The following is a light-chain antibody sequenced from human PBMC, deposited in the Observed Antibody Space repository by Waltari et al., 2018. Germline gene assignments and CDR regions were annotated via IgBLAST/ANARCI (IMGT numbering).Light chain of an antibody. J-gene: IGKJ2*01. CDR2: AAS. CDR1: QSVSTY. V-gene: IGKV1-39*01. CDR3: QQSYTTPNT. Sequence: DIQMTQSPSSLSASVGDRVIITCRTSQSVSTYLNWYQHKPGKAPQVLIFAASRLQSGVPSRFSGSGSGRDFTLTISSLHPEDFATYYCQQSYTTPNTFGQGTKLEI.